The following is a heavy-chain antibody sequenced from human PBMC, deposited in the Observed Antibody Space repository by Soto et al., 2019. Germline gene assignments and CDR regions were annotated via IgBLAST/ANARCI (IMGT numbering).Heavy chain of an antibody. Sequence: QLQLLESGSGLVKPSQTLSLTCAVSGGSISTGGSSWSWIRQPPGKGLEWIGYIFHSGSTYYRSSLKSRVIVSLDRCKHQFALKLNSVTAADTAVYFCARGGSTWFSPWFVSWGQGTLVTVSS. CDR1: GGSISTGGSS. CDR2: IFHSGST. CDR3: ARGGSTWFSPWFVS. J-gene: IGHJ5*01. V-gene: IGHV4-30-2*01. D-gene: IGHD6-13*01.